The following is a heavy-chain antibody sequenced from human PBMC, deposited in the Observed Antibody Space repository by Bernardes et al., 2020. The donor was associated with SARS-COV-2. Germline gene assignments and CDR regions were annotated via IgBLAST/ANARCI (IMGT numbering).Heavy chain of an antibody. J-gene: IGHJ6*02. D-gene: IGHD3-16*01. Sequence: GYLGLRCSASGFTFSTYSMNWVLQAPGKGLEWVASISSSGTYIYYADSVKGRFTISRDNAKDSLYLQMNSLIAEDTAVYFCTRDYDDLYYYGMDVWGQGTTVTVSS. CDR1: GFTFSTYS. V-gene: IGHV3-21*01. CDR2: ISSSGTYI. CDR3: TRDYDDLYYYGMDV.